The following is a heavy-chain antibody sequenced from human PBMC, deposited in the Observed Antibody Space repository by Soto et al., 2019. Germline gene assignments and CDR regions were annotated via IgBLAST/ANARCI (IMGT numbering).Heavy chain of an antibody. CDR2: IYYTGNT. D-gene: IGHD1-1*01. CDR3: AMALRPTGSPGYWYFDL. V-gene: IGHV4-31*03. Sequence: QVQLQESGPGLVKPSETLSLTCTVSGVSISTGGRFWSWVRQLPGKGLEWIGYIYYTGNTDYNRSLKSRLTISVDTSKNHVSLNLRSVTAADTAVYYCAMALRPTGSPGYWYFDLWGRGTLVTVSS. CDR1: GVSISTGGRF. J-gene: IGHJ2*01.